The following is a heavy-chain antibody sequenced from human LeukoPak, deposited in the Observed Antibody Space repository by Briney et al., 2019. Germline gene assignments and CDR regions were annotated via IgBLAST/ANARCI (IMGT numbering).Heavy chain of an antibody. CDR2: IYCSGST. CDR1: GGSISSYY. D-gene: IGHD2-2*01. CDR3: ARLGGYCSSTSCPTYYYGMDV. V-gene: IGHV4-59*08. Sequence: PSETLSLTCTVSGGSISSYYWSWIRQPPGKGLEWIGYIYCSGSTNYNPSLKSRVTISVDTSKNQFSLKLSSVTAADTAVYYCARLGGYCSSTSCPTYYYGMDVWGQGTTVTVSS. J-gene: IGHJ6*02.